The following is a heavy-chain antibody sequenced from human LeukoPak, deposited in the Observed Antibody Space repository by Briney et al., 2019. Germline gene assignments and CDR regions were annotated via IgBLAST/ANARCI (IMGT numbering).Heavy chain of an antibody. CDR3: ARDRPRAMGDYPPSGFDY. V-gene: IGHV3-53*01. CDR1: GFTVSSNY. CDR2: IYSGGST. D-gene: IGHD4-17*01. J-gene: IGHJ4*02. Sequence: GGSLRLSCAASGFTVSSNYMSWVRQAPGKGLEWVSVIYSGGSTYYADSVKGRFTISRDNSKNTLYLQINSLRAEDTAVYYCARDRPRAMGDYPPSGFDYWGQGTLVTVSS.